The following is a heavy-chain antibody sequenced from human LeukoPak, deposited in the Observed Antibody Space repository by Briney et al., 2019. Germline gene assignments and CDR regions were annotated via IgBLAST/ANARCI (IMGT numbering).Heavy chain of an antibody. J-gene: IGHJ5*02. CDR1: GGSISSHY. Sequence: SETLSLTCTVSGGSISSHYWSWIRQPPGKGLEWIASIYHSGETFYNPSLESRVAISVDTSNNEVFLDLYSVTAADTAMYYCAETNTQDWFDPWGRGTLVTVSS. V-gene: IGHV4-59*03. D-gene: IGHD2-8*01. CDR3: AETNTQDWFDP. CDR2: IYHSGET.